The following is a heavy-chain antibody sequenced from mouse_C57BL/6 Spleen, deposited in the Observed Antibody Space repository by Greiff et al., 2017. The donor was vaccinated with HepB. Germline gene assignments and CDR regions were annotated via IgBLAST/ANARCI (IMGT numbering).Heavy chain of an antibody. D-gene: IGHD1-1*01. Sequence: VKLQESGAELVRPGASVTLSCKASGYTFTDYEMHWVKQTPVHGLEWIGAIDPETGGTAYNQKFKGKAILTADKSSSTAYMELRSLTSEDSAVYYCSYYYALSGFDYWGQGTTLTVSS. J-gene: IGHJ2*01. CDR2: IDPETGGT. CDR1: GYTFTDYE. V-gene: IGHV1-15*01. CDR3: SYYYALSGFDY.